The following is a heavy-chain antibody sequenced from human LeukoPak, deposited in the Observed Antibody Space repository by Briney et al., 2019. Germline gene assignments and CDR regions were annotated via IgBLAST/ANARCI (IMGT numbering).Heavy chain of an antibody. J-gene: IGHJ4*02. Sequence: SETLSLTCTVSGGSISSYYWSWIRQPPGKGLEWIGYIYYSGSTNYNPSLKSRVTISVDTSKNQFSLKLSSVTAADTAVYYCARARSYYDSSGYYLSYFDYWGLGTLVTVSS. CDR1: GGSISSYY. D-gene: IGHD3-22*01. CDR2: IYYSGST. CDR3: ARARSYYDSSGYYLSYFDY. V-gene: IGHV4-59*12.